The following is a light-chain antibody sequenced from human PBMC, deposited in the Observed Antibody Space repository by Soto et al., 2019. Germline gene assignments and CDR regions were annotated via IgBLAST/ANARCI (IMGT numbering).Light chain of an antibody. CDR2: SDN. CDR1: NSNIGRNA. V-gene: IGLV1-44*01. J-gene: IGLJ3*02. CDR3: AAWDDSLIGIWV. Sequence: QSVLTQPPSASGTPGQRVTISCSGSNSNIGRNAVNWYQQLPGTAPRLLISSDNRRPSGVTDRFSASKSGTSASLAISGLQSDDEADYDCAAWDDSLIGIWVFGGGTQLTV.